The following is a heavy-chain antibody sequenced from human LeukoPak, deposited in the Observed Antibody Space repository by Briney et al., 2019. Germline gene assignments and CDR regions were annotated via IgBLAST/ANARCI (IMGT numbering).Heavy chain of an antibody. CDR3: ARGVDTAMVSGGYNWFEP. J-gene: IGHJ5*02. CDR1: GDSISSYS. V-gene: IGHV4-4*07. CDR2: IYTSGST. D-gene: IGHD5-18*01. Sequence: PSETLSLTRSVSGDSISSYSWNWIRQSAGKGLEWIGRIYTSGSTNYNPSLESRVTVSLDTSRNQFSLNLTSVTAADTAVYYCARGVDTAMVSGGYNWFEPWGQGIEVLVSS.